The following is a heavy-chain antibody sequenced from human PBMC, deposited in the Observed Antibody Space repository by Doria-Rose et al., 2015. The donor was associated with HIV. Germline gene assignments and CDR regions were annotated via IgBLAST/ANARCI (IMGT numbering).Heavy chain of an antibody. CDR2: IFSDDER. V-gene: IGHV2-26*01. J-gene: IGHJ4*02. CDR3: ARIKSSRWYHKYYFDF. Sequence: ESCPVLVKPTETLTLTCTVSGVSLSSPGMDVSWNRQPPGKALEWLANIFSDDERSYKTSLKSRLTISRGTSKSQVVLTMTDMDPVDTATYYCARIKSSRWYHKYYFDFWGQGTLVIVSA. D-gene: IGHD6-13*01. CDR1: GVSLSSPGMD.